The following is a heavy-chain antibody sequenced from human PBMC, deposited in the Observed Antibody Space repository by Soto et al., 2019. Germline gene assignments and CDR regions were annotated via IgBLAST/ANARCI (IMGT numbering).Heavy chain of an antibody. J-gene: IGHJ4*02. CDR2: ISYDGSNK. D-gene: IGHD2-21*02. Sequence: QVQLVESGGGVVQPGRSLRLSCAASGFTFSSYAMHWVRQAPGKGLEWVAVISYDGSNKYYADSVKGRFNISRDNSKNTLSLQMNRPGAEDTSVYYCAGDDEDPTSVVTPTDYWGQGTLVTVSS. CDR3: AGDDEDPTSVVTPTDY. V-gene: IGHV3-30-3*01. CDR1: GFTFSSYA.